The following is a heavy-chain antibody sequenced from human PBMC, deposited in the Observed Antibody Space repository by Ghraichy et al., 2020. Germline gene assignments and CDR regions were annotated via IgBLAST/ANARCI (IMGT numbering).Heavy chain of an antibody. J-gene: IGHJ4*02. D-gene: IGHD2-15*01. CDR3: AKDRCSGGSCYLFDH. V-gene: IGHV3-23*01. Sequence: GGSLRLSCAASGFTFSSYAMSWVRQAPGKGLEWVSGMSGSGGRTDYADSVKGRFTISRDHYKSTLYLQMNSLRVDDTAVYYCAKDRCSGGSCYLFDHWGQGTLVTVSS. CDR2: MSGSGGRT. CDR1: GFTFSSYA.